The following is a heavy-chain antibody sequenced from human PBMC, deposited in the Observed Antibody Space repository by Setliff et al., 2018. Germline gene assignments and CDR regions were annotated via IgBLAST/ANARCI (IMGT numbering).Heavy chain of an antibody. J-gene: IGHJ4*02. V-gene: IGHV4-30-4*08. CDR3: ARDLGHGGDSDY. CDR2: IYYSGST. Sequence: SETLSLTCTVSGGSISSGDYYWSWIRQPPGKGLEWIGYIYYSGSTYSNPSLKSRLTISRDTSKNQVSLKLNSVTATDTAVYYCARDLGHGGDSDYWGQGILVTVSS. D-gene: IGHD2-21*02. CDR1: GGSISSGDYY.